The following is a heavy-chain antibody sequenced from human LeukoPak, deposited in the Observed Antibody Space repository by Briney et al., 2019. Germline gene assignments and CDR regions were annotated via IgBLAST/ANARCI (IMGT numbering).Heavy chain of an antibody. CDR2: ISRASSYI. J-gene: IGHJ4*02. D-gene: IGHD3-22*01. Sequence: GGSLRLSCAASGFTFSAYGMNWVRQAPGKGLEWVSSISRASSYIHYTDSVKGRFTISRDNAKNSLYLQMNSLRAEDTALYYCARGGFEDYYDSSGYYYSPYYFDYWGQGTLVTVSS. CDR3: ARGGFEDYYDSSGYYYSPYYFDY. V-gene: IGHV3-21*01. CDR1: GFTFSAYG.